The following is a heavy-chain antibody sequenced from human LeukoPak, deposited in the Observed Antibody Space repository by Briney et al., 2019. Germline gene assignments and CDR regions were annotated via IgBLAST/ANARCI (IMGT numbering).Heavy chain of an antibody. CDR1: GDSNTIGYHY. CDR2: IFHSGNT. J-gene: IGHJ5*02. Sequence: SETLSLTCTVSGDSNTIGYHYWTWIRQPPGKGLEWIGDIFHSGNTHYNPSLESRVTISVDTAKNLLSLKLTSATAADTAVYYCARAKGDHNSALYNWFDPWGQGTLVAVSS. V-gene: IGHV4-30-4*08. CDR3: ARAKGDHNSALYNWFDP. D-gene: IGHD5-24*01.